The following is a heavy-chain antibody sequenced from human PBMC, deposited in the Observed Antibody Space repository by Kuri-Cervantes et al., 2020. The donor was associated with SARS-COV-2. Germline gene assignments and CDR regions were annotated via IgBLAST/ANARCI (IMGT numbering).Heavy chain of an antibody. D-gene: IGHD6-13*01. CDR1: GFTFSDYY. CDR2: ISTSGSTI. CDR3: QGSGYSSSWYHDY. Sequence: GGSLRLSCAASGFTFSDYYMSWIHQAPGKGLEWVSCISTSGSTIYYADSVKGRFTISRDNAKNSLYLQMNSLRAEDTAVYYCQGSGYSSSWYHDYWGQGTLVTVSS. J-gene: IGHJ4*02. V-gene: IGHV3-11*04.